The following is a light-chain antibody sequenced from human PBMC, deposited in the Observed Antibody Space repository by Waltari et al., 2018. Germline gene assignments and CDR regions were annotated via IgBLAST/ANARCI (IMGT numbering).Light chain of an antibody. CDR2: DVT. Sequence: SGSPGQSITISCTGTSIDSNYVSWYQQHPGKAPQVMIYDVTDRPSGVSNRFSGSKSGNTASLTISGLQAEDEADYYCSSWTDSDALKLLFGGGTKLTVL. J-gene: IGLJ2*01. CDR3: SSWTDSDALKLL. CDR1: SIDSNY. V-gene: IGLV2-14*03.